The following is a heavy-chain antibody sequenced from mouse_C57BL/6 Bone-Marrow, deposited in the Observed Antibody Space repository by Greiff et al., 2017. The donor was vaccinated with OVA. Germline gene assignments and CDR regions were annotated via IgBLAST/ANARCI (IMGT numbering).Heavy chain of an antibody. V-gene: IGHV2-5*01. J-gene: IGHJ1*03. CDR3: AKNSQSLNYYGSSYWYFDV. CDR2: IWRGGST. D-gene: IGHD1-1*01. Sequence: QVQLKQSGPGLVQPSQSLSITCTVSGFSLTSYGVHWVRQSPGKGLEWLGVIWRGGSTDYNAAFMSRLSITKDTSKSQVFFKMNSLQADDTAIYYCAKNSQSLNYYGSSYWYFDVWGTGTTVTVSS. CDR1: GFSLTSYG.